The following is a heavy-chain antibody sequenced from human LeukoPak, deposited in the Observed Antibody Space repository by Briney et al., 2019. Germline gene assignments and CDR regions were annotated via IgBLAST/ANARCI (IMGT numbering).Heavy chain of an antibody. J-gene: IGHJ4*02. CDR3: ARQGSSSWFLFDY. V-gene: IGHV5-51*01. D-gene: IGHD6-13*01. CDR1: GYSFTSYW. CDR2: IYPGDSDT. Sequence: GEALQISSKGSGYSFTSYWIGWVRQMAGKGVERMAIIYPGDSDTRYSPSFQGQVTISADKSISTAYLQWSSLKASDTAMYYCARQGSSSWFLFDYWGQGTLVTVSS.